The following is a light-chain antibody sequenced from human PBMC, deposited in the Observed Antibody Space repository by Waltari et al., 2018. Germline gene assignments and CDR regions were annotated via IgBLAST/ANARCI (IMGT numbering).Light chain of an antibody. CDR3: QQYYSTPLT. CDR1: QSVLYSSNNKNY. Sequence: IVMTQSPDSLAVSLGERFCINCKSRQSVLYSSNNKNYLAWCQQKPGQPPKLLIYWASTRESGVPDRFSGSGSGTDSTLTISSLQAEDVAVYYCQQYYSTPLTFGPGTKVDIK. CDR2: WAS. J-gene: IGKJ3*01. V-gene: IGKV4-1*01.